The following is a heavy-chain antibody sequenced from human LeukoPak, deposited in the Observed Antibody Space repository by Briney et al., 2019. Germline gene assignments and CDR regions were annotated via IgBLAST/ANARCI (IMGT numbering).Heavy chain of an antibody. V-gene: IGHV3-15*01. CDR1: GFTFSNAW. CDR3: ARENLVGIAVAGRPLYYYYMDV. D-gene: IGHD6-19*01. Sequence: GGSLRLSCAASGFTFSNAWMSWVRQAPGKGLEWVGRIKSKTDGGTPDYAAPVKGRFTISRDDSKNTLYLQMNSLRAEDTAVYYCARENLVGIAVAGRPLYYYYMDVWGKGTTVTVSS. CDR2: IKSKTDGGTP. J-gene: IGHJ6*03.